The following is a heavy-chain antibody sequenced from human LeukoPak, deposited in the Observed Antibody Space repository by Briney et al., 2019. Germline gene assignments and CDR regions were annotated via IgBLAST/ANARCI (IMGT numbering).Heavy chain of an antibody. J-gene: IGHJ4*02. CDR3: ARGELGDCSGGSCYFDY. Sequence: PGGSLRLSCAASGFTFSNFWMHWVRQAPGKGLEWVSSIGSSSDYIHYADSLKGRFTISRDIAKNSLYLQMNSLKAEDTAVYYCARGELGDCSGGSCYFDYWGQGTLATVSS. D-gene: IGHD2-15*01. CDR2: IGSSSDYI. V-gene: IGHV3-21*01. CDR1: GFTFSNFW.